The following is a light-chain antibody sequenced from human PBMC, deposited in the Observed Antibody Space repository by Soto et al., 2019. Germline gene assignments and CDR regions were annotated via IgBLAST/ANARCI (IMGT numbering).Light chain of an antibody. V-gene: IGKV1-5*03. CDR2: ETS. CDR1: QTISSW. Sequence: DIQLTQSPSTLSASVGDRVTITCRASQTISSWLAWYQQKPGKAPNLLIYETSNLESGVPSRFSGSGSGTEFTLTISSLQPDDLATYNDYCWTFGQGTKVEIK. CDR3: YCWT. J-gene: IGKJ1*01.